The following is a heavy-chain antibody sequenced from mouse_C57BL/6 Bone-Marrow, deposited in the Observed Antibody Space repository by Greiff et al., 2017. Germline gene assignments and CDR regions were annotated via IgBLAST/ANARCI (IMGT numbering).Heavy chain of an antibody. V-gene: IGHV1-7*01. CDR1: GYTFTSYW. Sequence: LVESGAELAKPGASVKLSCKASGYTFTSYWMPWVKQRPGQGLEWIGYINPSSGYTKYNQKFKDKATLTADKSSSTAYMQLSSLTYEDSAGYYCARSFTTVVIDYWGQGTTLTVSS. CDR3: ARSFTTVVIDY. CDR2: INPSSGYT. J-gene: IGHJ2*01. D-gene: IGHD1-1*01.